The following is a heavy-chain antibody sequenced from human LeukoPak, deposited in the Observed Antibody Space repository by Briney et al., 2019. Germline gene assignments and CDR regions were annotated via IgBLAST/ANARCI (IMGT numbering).Heavy chain of an antibody. D-gene: IGHD6-19*01. Sequence: GGSLRLSCAASGFTFSSYSMNWVRQAPGKGLEWVSYISSSSSTIYYADSVKGRFTISRDNAKNSLYLQMNSLRAEDTAVYYCAARYSSSIDAFDIWGQGTMVTVS. V-gene: IGHV3-48*01. CDR3: AARYSSSIDAFDI. CDR2: ISSSSSTI. J-gene: IGHJ3*02. CDR1: GFTFSSYS.